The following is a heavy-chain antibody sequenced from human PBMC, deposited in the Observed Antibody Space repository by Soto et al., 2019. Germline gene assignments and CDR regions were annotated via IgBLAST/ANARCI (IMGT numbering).Heavy chain of an antibody. J-gene: IGHJ6*02. CDR2: IYYSGST. CDR1: GGSISSYY. D-gene: IGHD2-8*01. CDR3: ARLTTDTLYLMEV. Sequence: PSETLSLTCTVSGGSISSYYCSWIRQPPGKGLEWIGYIYYSGSTNYNPSLKSRVTISVDTSKNQFSLKLSSVTAPYTAVYYCARLTTDTLYLMEVWGQGTTVTVSS. V-gene: IGHV4-59*01.